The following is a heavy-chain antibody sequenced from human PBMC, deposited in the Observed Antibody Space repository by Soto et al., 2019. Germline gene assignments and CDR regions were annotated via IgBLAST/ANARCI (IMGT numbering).Heavy chain of an antibody. Sequence: PGGSLRLSCAASGFTFSSYSMNWVRQAPGKGLEWVSYISSSSSTIYYADSVKGRFTISRDNAKNSLYLQMNSLRADDTAVYYCARDQGSSWGIDYWGEGTLFTVCS. CDR3: ARDQGSSWGIDY. CDR2: ISSSSSTI. V-gene: IGHV3-48*01. CDR1: GFTFSSYS. D-gene: IGHD6-13*01. J-gene: IGHJ4*02.